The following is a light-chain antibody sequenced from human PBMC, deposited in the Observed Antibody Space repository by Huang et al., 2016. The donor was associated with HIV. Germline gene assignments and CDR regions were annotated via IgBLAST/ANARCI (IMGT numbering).Light chain of an antibody. CDR2: AAS. Sequence: DIQMTQSPSSLSASVGDRVTITCRASQRISTYLNWYQQKPGKAPKLLIFAASTLQSGVPSTFSGSGSGTDFTLTISILQPEDFATYYCQQTYSTAITFGQGTRLEIK. CDR1: QRISTY. CDR3: QQTYSTAIT. V-gene: IGKV1-39*01. J-gene: IGKJ5*01.